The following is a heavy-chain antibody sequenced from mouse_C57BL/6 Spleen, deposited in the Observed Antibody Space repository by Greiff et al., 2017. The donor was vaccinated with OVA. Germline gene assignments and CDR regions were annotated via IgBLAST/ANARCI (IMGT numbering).Heavy chain of an antibody. J-gene: IGHJ3*01. CDR1: GYAFSSSW. CDR3: ARTRNGEFAY. CDR2: IHPGDGDT. Sequence: QVQLQQPGPELVKPGASVKISCKASGYAFSSSWMHWVKQRPGQGLEWIGLIHPGDGDTHYNGKFKGKATLTADKSSSTAYMQLSSLTSEDSAVCVGARTRNGEFAYWGQGTLVTVSA. V-gene: IGHV1-82*01. D-gene: IGHD2-13*01.